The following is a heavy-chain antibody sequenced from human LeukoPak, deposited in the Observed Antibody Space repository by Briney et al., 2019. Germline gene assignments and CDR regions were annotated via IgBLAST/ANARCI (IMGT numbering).Heavy chain of an antibody. Sequence: GGSLRLSCAASGFTFSNAWMSWVRQLPGKGLEWVGRIKSKTDGGTRDYAAPVKGRFTIPRHDSKNTLYLQMNSLKTEDTGIYYCTTDYVWGSYEVYWGQGTLVTVSS. D-gene: IGHD3-16*01. V-gene: IGHV3-15*01. CDR1: GFTFSNAW. CDR3: TTDYVWGSYEVY. CDR2: IKSKTDGGTR. J-gene: IGHJ4*02.